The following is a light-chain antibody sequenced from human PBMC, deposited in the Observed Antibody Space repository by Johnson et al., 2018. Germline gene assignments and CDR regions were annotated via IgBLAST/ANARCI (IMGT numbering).Light chain of an antibody. CDR3: ATWDSSLSSGKV. CDR1: SSNIGNNY. CDR2: ENN. V-gene: IGLV1-51*02. Sequence: QSVLTQPPSVSAAPGQKVTISCSGSSSNIGNNYVSWYQQLPGTAPKLLIYENNKRPSGIPDRFSGSKSGTSATLGITGLPTGDEADYYCATWDSSLSSGKVFGTGTKVTVL. J-gene: IGLJ1*01.